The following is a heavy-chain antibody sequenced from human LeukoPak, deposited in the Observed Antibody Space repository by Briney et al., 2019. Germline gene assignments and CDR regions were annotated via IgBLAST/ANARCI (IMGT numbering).Heavy chain of an antibody. D-gene: IGHD3-3*01. CDR1: GFTFSDYY. CDR3: ARYGSGYYTDFDC. V-gene: IGHV3-53*01. J-gene: IGHJ4*02. Sequence: PGGSLRLSCAVSGFTFSDYYMSWVRQAPGKGLEWVSVIYSGGSTYYSDSVKGRFTISRDNSKNTLYLQMNSLRAEDTAVYYCARYGSGYYTDFDCWGQGTLVTVSS. CDR2: IYSGGST.